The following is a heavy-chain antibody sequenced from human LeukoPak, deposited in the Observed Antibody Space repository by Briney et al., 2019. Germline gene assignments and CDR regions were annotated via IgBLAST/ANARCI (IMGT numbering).Heavy chain of an antibody. J-gene: IGHJ6*02. D-gene: IGHD4-23*01. CDR3: ASVNGGNSYYYYGMDV. CDR1: GGTFSSYA. V-gene: IGHV1-69*04. Sequence: SVKVSCKASGGTFSSYAISWVRQAPGQGLEWMGRIIPILGIANYAQKFQGRVTITADKSTSTAYMELSSLRSEDTAVYYCASVNGGNSYYYYGMDVWGQGTTVTVSS. CDR2: IIPILGIA.